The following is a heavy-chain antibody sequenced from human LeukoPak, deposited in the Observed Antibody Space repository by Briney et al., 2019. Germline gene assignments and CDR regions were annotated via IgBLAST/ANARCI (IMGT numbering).Heavy chain of an antibody. D-gene: IGHD1-26*01. Sequence: SETLSLTCTVSGGSISSYYWSWIRQPPGKGLEWIGYIFYTGSTNYNPSLKSRVTISVDTSKNQFSLKLSSVTAADTAVYYCARDIVGATPLTWGQGTLVTVSS. V-gene: IGHV4-59*12. CDR2: IFYTGST. J-gene: IGHJ5*02. CDR1: GGSISSYY. CDR3: ARDIVGATPLT.